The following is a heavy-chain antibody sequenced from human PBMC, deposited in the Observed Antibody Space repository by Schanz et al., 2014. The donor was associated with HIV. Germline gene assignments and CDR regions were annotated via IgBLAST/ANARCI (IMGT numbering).Heavy chain of an antibody. D-gene: IGHD3-10*01. CDR1: GFTFNMYA. J-gene: IGHJ6*02. V-gene: IGHV3-23*01. Sequence: EVQLLEFGGGSVRPGESLRLSCLASGFTFNMYAMNWVRQAPGKRREWVSVISGSGGSTYYSVSVKGRFTISRDNSKNALYLQMNRLRAEDTAVFYCAKCPTMVRGTGMDVWGQGTTVTVSS. CDR3: AKCPTMVRGTGMDV. CDR2: ISGSGGST.